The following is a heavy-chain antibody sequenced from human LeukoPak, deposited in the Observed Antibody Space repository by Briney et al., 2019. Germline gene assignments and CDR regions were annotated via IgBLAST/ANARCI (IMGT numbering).Heavy chain of an antibody. CDR1: GFTFSSYG. V-gene: IGHV3-7*01. D-gene: IGHD3-3*01. CDR3: ARDLWSGYYTG. J-gene: IGHJ4*02. CDR2: IKQDGSEK. Sequence: PGGSLRLSCAASGFTFSSYGMHWVRQAPGKGLEWVANIKQDGSEKYYVDSVKGRFTISRDNAKNSLYLQMNGLRAEDTAVYYCARDLWSGYYTGWGQGTLVTVSS.